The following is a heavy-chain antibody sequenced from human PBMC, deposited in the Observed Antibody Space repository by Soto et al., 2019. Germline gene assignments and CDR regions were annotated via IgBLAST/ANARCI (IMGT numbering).Heavy chain of an antibody. Sequence: QVQLVESGGGLVKPGGSLRLSCAASGFTFSDYSMSWIRQAPGKGLEWVSYISSSGSTIYYADSVKGRFTISRDNAKNSLYLQMNSLRAEDTAVYYCAREEDVVVVAATPFDYWGQGTLVTVSS. CDR1: GFTFSDYS. D-gene: IGHD2-15*01. J-gene: IGHJ4*02. CDR2: ISSSGSTI. V-gene: IGHV3-11*01. CDR3: AREEDVVVVAATPFDY.